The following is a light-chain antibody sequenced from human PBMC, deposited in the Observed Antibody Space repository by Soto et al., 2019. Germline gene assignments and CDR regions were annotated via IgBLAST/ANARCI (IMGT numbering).Light chain of an antibody. J-gene: IGLJ1*01. V-gene: IGLV2-14*01. CDR3: SSYTSSSTPYV. CDR2: EVS. Sequence: QSVLAQPASVSGSPGQSITISCTGTSSDVGGYNYVSWYQQHPGKAPQLMIYEVSNRPSGVSNRFSGSKSGNTASLTISGLKAEDEADYYCSSYTSSSTPYVFGTGTKVTVL. CDR1: SSDVGGYNY.